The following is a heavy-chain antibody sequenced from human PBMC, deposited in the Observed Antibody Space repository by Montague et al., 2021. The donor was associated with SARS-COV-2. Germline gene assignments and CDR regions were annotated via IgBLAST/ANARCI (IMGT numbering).Heavy chain of an antibody. Sequence: SLRLSFAASGFDFSSYPMHWVRQAPGKGLEWVAVISYDGSNQYYVNSVKGRFTISRDNSKNTVFLQMNSLRADDTAVYYCVGALDIVVVAATMGFEHWGKGTLVTVSA. CDR2: ISYDGSNQ. D-gene: IGHD2-2*03. CDR1: GFDFSSYP. J-gene: IGHJ4*02. V-gene: IGHV3-30-3*01. CDR3: VGALDIVVVAATMGFEH.